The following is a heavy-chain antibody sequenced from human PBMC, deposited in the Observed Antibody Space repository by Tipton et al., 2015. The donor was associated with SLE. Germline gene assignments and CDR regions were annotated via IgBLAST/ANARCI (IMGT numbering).Heavy chain of an antibody. CDR1: DGSFSGYY. Sequence: TLSLTCAVYDGSFSGYYWSWIRQPPGKGLEWIGEINHSGSTNYNPSLKSRLTISVDTSKNQFSLKLNSVTAADTAVYYCARDQARRWEPYYYYYGMDVWGQGTTVTVSS. V-gene: IGHV4-34*01. CDR3: ARDQARRWEPYYYYYGMDV. D-gene: IGHD1-26*01. CDR2: INHSGST. J-gene: IGHJ6*02.